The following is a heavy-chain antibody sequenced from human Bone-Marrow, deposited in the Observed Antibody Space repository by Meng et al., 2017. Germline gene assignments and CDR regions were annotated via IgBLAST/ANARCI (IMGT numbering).Heavy chain of an antibody. D-gene: IGHD5-18*01. CDR2: IYTSGST. J-gene: IGHJ4*02. V-gene: IGHV4-4*07. CDR1: GASIIAYY. CDR3: ARDSRGNTYGYFDY. Sequence: SETLSLTCTVSGASIIAYYWTWIRQPAGKGLEWIGRIYTSGSTNYNPSLKSRVTMSVDTSKNQFSLKMNSVTAADTAVYYCARDSRGNTYGYFDYWGQGTLVTVSS.